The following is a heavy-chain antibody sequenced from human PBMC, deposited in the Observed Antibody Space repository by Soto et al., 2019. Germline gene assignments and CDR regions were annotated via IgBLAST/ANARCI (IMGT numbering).Heavy chain of an antibody. J-gene: IGHJ4*02. D-gene: IGHD3-22*01. CDR1: GYTFTSYA. Sequence: ASVKVSCKASGYTFTSYAMHWVRQAPGQRLEWMGWINAGNGNTKYSQKFQGRVTITRDTSASTAYMELRSLRSDDTAVYYCARVLSVVTPFDYWGQGTLVTVSS. CDR3: ARVLSVVTPFDY. CDR2: INAGNGNT. V-gene: IGHV1-3*01.